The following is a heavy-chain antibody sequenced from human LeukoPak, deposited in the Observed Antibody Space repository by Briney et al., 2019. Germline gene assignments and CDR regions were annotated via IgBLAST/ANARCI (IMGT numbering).Heavy chain of an antibody. J-gene: IGHJ4*02. Sequence: PGGSLRLSCAASGFTFGSYWMHWVRQAPGKGLVWVSRINTDGSSTSYADSVKGRFTISRDNAKNTLYLQMNSLRAEDTAVYYCAKEDQLRYCFDYWGQGTLVTVSS. CDR2: INTDGSST. CDR3: AKEDQLRYCFDY. CDR1: GFTFGSYW. D-gene: IGHD2-2*01. V-gene: IGHV3-74*01.